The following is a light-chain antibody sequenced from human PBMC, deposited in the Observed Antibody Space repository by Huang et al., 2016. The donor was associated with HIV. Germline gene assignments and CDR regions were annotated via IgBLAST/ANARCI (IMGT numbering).Light chain of an antibody. CDR2: DAS. CDR1: QDITIF. CDR3: QQYNNLPYT. J-gene: IGKJ2*01. V-gene: IGKV1-33*01. Sequence: DIQMTQSPSSLSASVGDRVTITCQASQDITIFLNWYQEKPGKAPKLLIYDASNLETGVPSKFSGGGSGTYFTLTISSLQPEDFATYYCQQYNNLPYTFGQGTKLEIK.